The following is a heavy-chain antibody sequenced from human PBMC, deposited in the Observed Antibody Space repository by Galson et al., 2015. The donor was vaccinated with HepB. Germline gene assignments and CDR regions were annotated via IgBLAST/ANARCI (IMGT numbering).Heavy chain of an antibody. CDR2: IDPSDSCT. CDR3: ARHCSSTSCYVMAFDI. V-gene: IGHV5-10-1*01. CDR1: GSSFPSYW. D-gene: IGHD2-2*01. J-gene: IGHJ3*02. Sequence: QSGAEVTKPGESLRISCKGSGSSFPSYWISWVRQMPGKGLEWMGRIDPSDSCTNYSPSFQGHVTISADKSISTAYLQWSSLKASDTAMYYCARHCSSTSCYVMAFDIWGQGTMVTVSS.